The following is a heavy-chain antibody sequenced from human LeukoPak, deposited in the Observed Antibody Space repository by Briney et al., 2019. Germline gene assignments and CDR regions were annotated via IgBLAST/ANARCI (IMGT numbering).Heavy chain of an antibody. CDR2: IYSDGST. V-gene: IGHV3-53*01. CDR1: GSIVGGDF. Sequence: GGSLRLSCAASGSIVGGDFMSWVRQAPGKGLEWVSVIYSDGSTYYADSVKGRFTISRDNSKNTLYLQMNSLRAEDTAVYYCATTDCTNGVCYTGYYGMDVWGQGTTVTVSS. CDR3: ATTDCTNGVCYTGYYGMDV. D-gene: IGHD2-8*01. J-gene: IGHJ6*02.